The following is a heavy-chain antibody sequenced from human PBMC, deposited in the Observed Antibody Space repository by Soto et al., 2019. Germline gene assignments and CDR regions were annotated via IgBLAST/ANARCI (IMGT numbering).Heavy chain of an antibody. J-gene: IGHJ3*02. D-gene: IGHD1-1*01. V-gene: IGHV4-59*01. CDR2: IHYSGSA. CDR1: GVSINSYF. CDR3: ARMNQLAPKRNAFDI. Sequence: SETLSLTCTVSGVSINSYFCTWIRQSPGKGLQWVGYIHYSGSANYNPSLKTRVTMSVDTSKTQFSLSLNSVTAADTAVYYCARMNQLAPKRNAFDIWGQGTMVT.